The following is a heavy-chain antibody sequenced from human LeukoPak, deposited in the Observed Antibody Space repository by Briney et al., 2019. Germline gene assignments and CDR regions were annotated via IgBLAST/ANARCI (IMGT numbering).Heavy chain of an antibody. V-gene: IGHV3-74*01. CDR2: IHRDGSST. J-gene: IGHJ5*01. CDR3: ARGTEGYTYGEFDS. D-gene: IGHD5-18*01. Sequence: PGGSLRLSSAASGFTFSDYWMHWVRQAPGKGLVWVSRIHRDGSSTTYADSVKGRFTISRDNAKNTLYLQMNSLRAEDTAMYYCARGTEGYTYGEFDSWGQGTLVTVSS. CDR1: GFTFSDYW.